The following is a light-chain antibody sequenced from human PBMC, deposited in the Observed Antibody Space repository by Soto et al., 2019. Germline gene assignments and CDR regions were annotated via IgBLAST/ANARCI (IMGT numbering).Light chain of an antibody. CDR3: QQYGSSPWT. CDR2: GAS. V-gene: IGKV3-20*01. CDR1: QSVSSSY. Sequence: EIVLTQSPGTLSLSPGERATLSCRASQSVSSSYLAWYQQKPGQAPRHLIYGASSRATGIPDRFSGSGSWTDFSPTISRLEPEDFAVNYCQQYGSSPWTFGQGTKVEIK. J-gene: IGKJ1*01.